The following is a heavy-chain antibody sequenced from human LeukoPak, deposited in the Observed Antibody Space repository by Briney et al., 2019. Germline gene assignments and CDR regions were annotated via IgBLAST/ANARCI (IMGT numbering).Heavy chain of an antibody. D-gene: IGHD1-26*01. CDR3: ATFPSGSYSAY. V-gene: IGHV3-15*01. J-gene: IGHJ4*02. CDR1: GFTFINAW. CDR2: IKAKAHGGTT. Sequence: GGSLRLSCAASGFTFINAWMAWVRQAPGKGLEWVGRIKAKAHGGTTDYAAPVKGRFTISRDDSKNTLYLQMNSLKTEDTAVYYCATFPSGSYSAYWGQGTLVTVSS.